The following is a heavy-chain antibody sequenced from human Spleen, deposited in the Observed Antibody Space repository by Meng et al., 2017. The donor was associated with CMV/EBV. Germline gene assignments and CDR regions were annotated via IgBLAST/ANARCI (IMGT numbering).Heavy chain of an antibody. J-gene: IGHJ5*02. CDR3: AGHVLLGEFTSSWYWFDP. CDR1: GGSISSTSYY. Sequence: GSLRLSCTVSGGSISSTSYYWAWIRQPPGRGLEWIGSIYYSGNTYYNPSRKSRVTMSVDTSSNQFPLKLSSVTAADTAVYYCAGHVLLGEFTSSWYWFDPWGQGTLVTVSS. D-gene: IGHD6-13*01. V-gene: IGHV4-39*01. CDR2: IYYSGNT.